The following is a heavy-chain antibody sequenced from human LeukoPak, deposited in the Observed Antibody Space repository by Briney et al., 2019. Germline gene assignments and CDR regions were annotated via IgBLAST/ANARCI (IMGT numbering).Heavy chain of an antibody. Sequence: ASVKVSCKASGGTFSSYAISWVRQALGQGLEWMGGIIPIFGTANYAQKFQGRVTITADESTSTAYMELSSLRSEDTAVYYCARDIGPHYYDSSEAAFDIWGQGTMVTVSS. CDR3: ARDIGPHYYDSSEAAFDI. V-gene: IGHV1-69*13. CDR2: IIPIFGTA. J-gene: IGHJ3*02. CDR1: GGTFSSYA. D-gene: IGHD3-22*01.